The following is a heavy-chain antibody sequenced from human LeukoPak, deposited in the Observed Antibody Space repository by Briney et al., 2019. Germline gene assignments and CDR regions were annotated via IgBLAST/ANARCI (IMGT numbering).Heavy chain of an antibody. V-gene: IGHV5-51*01. CDR2: IYPGDSDT. CDR1: GYSFTSYW. J-gene: IGHJ4*02. D-gene: IGHD3-22*01. CDR3: ARLYDSSGYRGVYFDY. Sequence: GESLKISCKGSGYSFTSYWIGWVRQMPGKGLEWMGIIYPGDSDTRYSPSFQGQVTISADKSISTAYLQWSSLKASDTAMYYCARLYDSSGYRGVYFDYWGQGTLVTASS.